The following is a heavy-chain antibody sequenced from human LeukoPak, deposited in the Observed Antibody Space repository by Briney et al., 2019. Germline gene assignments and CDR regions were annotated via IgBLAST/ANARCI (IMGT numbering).Heavy chain of an antibody. CDR3: GRADYSGNSDFHY. J-gene: IGHJ4*02. CDR1: GFTFSTYW. Sequence: GGSLRLSCAASGFTFSTYWMHWGRQAPGRGQVWVSRISCDESIAINADSVEGRFTVSRDNAKNTLYLQMNSLRVEDTAVYDCGRADYSGNSDFHYWGQGTLVTVSS. CDR2: ISCDESIA. D-gene: IGHD4-23*01. V-gene: IGHV3-74*01.